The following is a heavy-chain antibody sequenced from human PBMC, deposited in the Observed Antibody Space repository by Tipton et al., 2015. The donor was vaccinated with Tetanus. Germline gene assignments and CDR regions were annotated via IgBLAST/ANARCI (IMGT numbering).Heavy chain of an antibody. CDR3: AGVTAQRTELYFEH. J-gene: IGHJ1*01. D-gene: IGHD2-8*02. CDR1: GDSMTRYY. V-gene: IGHV4-59*07. CDR2: IFASGST. Sequence: TLSLTCTVSGDSMTRYYWSWIRQPPGKGLEWISYIFASGSTNYNPALKSRVTISMDTSKNQISLNLTSVTAADTAVYYCAGVTAQRTELYFEHWGQGTQVTVSS.